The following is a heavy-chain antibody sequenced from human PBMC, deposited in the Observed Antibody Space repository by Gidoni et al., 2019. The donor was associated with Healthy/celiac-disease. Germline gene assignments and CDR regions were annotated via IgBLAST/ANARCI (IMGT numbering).Heavy chain of an antibody. D-gene: IGHD3-10*01. J-gene: IGHJ4*02. CDR1: GYTLTELS. V-gene: IGHV1-24*01. CDR2: FDPEDGET. Sequence: HVQLVQSGAEVKKPGASVKVSCNVSGYTLTELSMHWVRQAPGKGLEWMGGFDPEDGETIYAQKFQGRVTMTEDTSTDTAYMELSSLRSEDTAVYYCATVLLWFGEARFDYWGQGTLVTVSS. CDR3: ATVLLWFGEARFDY.